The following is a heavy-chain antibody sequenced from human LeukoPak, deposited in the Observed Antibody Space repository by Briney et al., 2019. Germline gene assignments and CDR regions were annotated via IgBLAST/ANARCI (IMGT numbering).Heavy chain of an antibody. D-gene: IGHD2-21*02. Sequence: SQTLSLTCALSGDSVSSNSAAWNWIRQSPSRGLEWLGRTYYRSKWYNGYAVSVKSRITINPDTSKNQFSLQLSSLTAADTAVYYCARAAYCGGDCYLFDYWGQGTLVTVFS. CDR3: ARAAYCGGDCYLFDY. CDR2: TYYRSKWYN. J-gene: IGHJ4*02. V-gene: IGHV6-1*01. CDR1: GDSVSSNSAA.